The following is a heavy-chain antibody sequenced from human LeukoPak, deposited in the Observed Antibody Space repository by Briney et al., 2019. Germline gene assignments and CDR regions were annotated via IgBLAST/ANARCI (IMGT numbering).Heavy chain of an antibody. CDR3: ATTDPYYDFWSGPNWFDP. V-gene: IGHV1-69*02. Sequence: ASVKVSCKASGGTFSSYTISWVRQAPGQGVEWMGRIIPILGIANYAQKFQGRVTITADKSRSTAYMELSSLRSEDTAVYYCATTDPYYDFWSGPNWFDPWGQGTLVTVSS. J-gene: IGHJ5*02. CDR1: GGTFSSYT. CDR2: IIPILGIA. D-gene: IGHD3-3*01.